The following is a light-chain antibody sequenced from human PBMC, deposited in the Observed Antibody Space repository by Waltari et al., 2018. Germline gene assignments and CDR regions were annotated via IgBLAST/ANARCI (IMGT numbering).Light chain of an antibody. CDR1: QSISSN. Sequence: EIVMTQSPGTLSVSPGERATLSCRASQSISSNLAWYQQKPGQAPRLLIYGASTRATGVPARFIGSGSGTEFTLTISSLQSEDFAVYYCQHYNNWSGAFGPGTKVDVK. CDR3: QHYNNWSGA. CDR2: GAS. V-gene: IGKV3-15*01. J-gene: IGKJ3*01.